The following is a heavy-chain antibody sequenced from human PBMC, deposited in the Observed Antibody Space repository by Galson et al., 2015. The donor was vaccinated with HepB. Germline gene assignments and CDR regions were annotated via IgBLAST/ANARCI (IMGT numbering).Heavy chain of an antibody. J-gene: IGHJ5*02. D-gene: IGHD3-16*01. CDR3: VKEGAWFGGDWFDP. CDR2: INGRGSTR. CDR1: GFIFRHHS. Sequence: SLRLSCAGSGFIFRHHSMAWIRQAPGKGLEWVSGINGRGSTRSYSDAVKGRFSISRDNSKDTVFLQMDNLRPEDTAVYYCVKEGAWFGGDWFDPWGQGALVTVS. V-gene: IGHV3-23*01.